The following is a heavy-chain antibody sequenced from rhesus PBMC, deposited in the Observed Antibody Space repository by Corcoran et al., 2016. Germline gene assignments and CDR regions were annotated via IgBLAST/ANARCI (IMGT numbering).Heavy chain of an antibody. CDR3: ARANHTDY. CDR2: IYWDDDK. Sequence: QVTLKESGPALVKPTQTLTLTCPFSGSSLTTSRMGVCLIRQPPGKALEWLASIYWDDDKYYSTSLKSRLTISKDTSKNQVVLTMTNMDPVDTATYYCARANHTDYWGQGVLVTVSS. D-gene: IGHD2-33*01. V-gene: IGHV2S1*01. J-gene: IGHJ4*01. CDR1: GSSLTTSRMG.